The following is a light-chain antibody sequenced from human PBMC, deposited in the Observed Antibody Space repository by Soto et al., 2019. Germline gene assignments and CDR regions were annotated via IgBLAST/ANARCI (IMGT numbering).Light chain of an antibody. Sequence: EIVLTQPPATLSLSPGERATLSCRASQSVSSYLAWYQQKPGQAPRLLIYDASNRATGIPARFSGSGSGTDFTLTISSLEPGDFAVYYCQQRTNWPWTFGQGTKVDIK. J-gene: IGKJ1*01. CDR1: QSVSSY. CDR3: QQRTNWPWT. V-gene: IGKV3-11*01. CDR2: DAS.